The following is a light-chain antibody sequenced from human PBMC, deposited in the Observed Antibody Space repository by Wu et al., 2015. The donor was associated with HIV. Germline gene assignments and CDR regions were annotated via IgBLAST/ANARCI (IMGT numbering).Light chain of an antibody. J-gene: IGKJ2*01. CDR3: QQYGSSPYT. V-gene: IGKV3-20*01. CDR1: QSVHSDY. Sequence: EIVLTQSPGTLSLSPGERVTLSCRASQSVHSDYLAWYQQKPGQAPRLLIYGASSRAAGIPDRFSGSGSGTDFTFTISRLEPEDFAVYYCQQYGSSPYTFGQGTKVEIK. CDR2: GAS.